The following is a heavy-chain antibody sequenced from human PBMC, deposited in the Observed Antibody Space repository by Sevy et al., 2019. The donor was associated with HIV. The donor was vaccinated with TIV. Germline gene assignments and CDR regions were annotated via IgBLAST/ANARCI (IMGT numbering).Heavy chain of an antibody. CDR2: INPNTGGT. CDR1: GYSFTDYY. CDR3: ARESGLDY. Sequence: SSVKVSCKASGYSFTDYYVHWVRQAPGQGLEWMGWINPNTGGTSYAQKFHGRVTLTRDTSITAVYMEMSSLTSDDTGVYYCARESGLDYWGQGTLVTVSS. J-gene: IGHJ4*02. D-gene: IGHD3-10*01. V-gene: IGHV1-2*02.